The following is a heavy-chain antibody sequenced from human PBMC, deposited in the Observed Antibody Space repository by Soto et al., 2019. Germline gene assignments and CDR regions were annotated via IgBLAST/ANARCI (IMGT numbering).Heavy chain of an antibody. J-gene: IGHJ4*02. CDR3: ARDRVYDILTGYKHYYFDY. CDR2: IIPIFGTA. Sequence: ASVKVSCKASGGTFSSYAISWVRQAPGQGLEWMGGIIPIFGTANYAQKFQGRVTITADESTSTAYMELSSLRSEDTAVYYCARDRVYDILTGYKHYYFDYWGQGTLVTVSS. V-gene: IGHV1-69*13. D-gene: IGHD3-9*01. CDR1: GGTFSSYA.